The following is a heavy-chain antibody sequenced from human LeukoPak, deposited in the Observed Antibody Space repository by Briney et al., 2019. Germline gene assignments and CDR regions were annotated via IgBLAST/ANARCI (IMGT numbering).Heavy chain of an antibody. V-gene: IGHV3-72*01. CDR2: SRNKANSYTT. J-gene: IGHJ3*02. CDR3: VRVQTGGAFDI. CDR1: GFTARYYY. D-gene: IGHD7-27*01. Sequence: GGSLRLSCAASGFTARYYYMDWVRQTPGKGLEWVARSRNKANSYTTDFAATVKGRFTISRDESKNSLFLQMNSLRTEDTAVYYCVRVQTGGAFDIWGQGTMVTVSS.